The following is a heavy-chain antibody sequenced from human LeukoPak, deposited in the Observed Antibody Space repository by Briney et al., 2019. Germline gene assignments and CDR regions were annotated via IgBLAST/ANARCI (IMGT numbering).Heavy chain of an antibody. CDR2: IYYSGST. V-gene: IGHV4-31*03. J-gene: IGHJ4*02. Sequence: SQTLSLTCTVSGGSISSGGYYWSWIRQHPGKGLEWIGYIYYSGSTYYNPSLKSRVTISVDTSKSQFSLKLSSVIAADTAVYYCARGTYDYYFDYWGQGTLVTVSS. CDR3: ARGTYDYYFDY. D-gene: IGHD3-22*01. CDR1: GGSISSGGYY.